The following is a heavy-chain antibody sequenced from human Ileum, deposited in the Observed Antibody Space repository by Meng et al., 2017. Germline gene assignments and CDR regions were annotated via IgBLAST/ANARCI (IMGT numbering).Heavy chain of an antibody. CDR1: GFTFSSYA. D-gene: IGHD3-22*01. J-gene: IGHJ1*01. V-gene: IGHV3-23*01. CDR2: ISGNSGGI. Sequence: GESLKISCAASGFTFSSYAMSWVRQAPGKGLEWVSVISGNSGGIFYADSVKGRFTISRDNSKNTVYLQMNSLRAEDTAIYYCAKEHPDSSGHFAEYFQHWGQGTLVTVSS. CDR3: AKEHPDSSGHFAEYFQH.